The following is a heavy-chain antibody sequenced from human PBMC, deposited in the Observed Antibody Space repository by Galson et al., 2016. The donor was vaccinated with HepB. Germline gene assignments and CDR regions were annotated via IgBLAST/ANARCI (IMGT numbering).Heavy chain of an antibody. CDR1: GGSFRSYV. CDR3: ARSHYSSGWYSGWFDS. J-gene: IGHJ5*01. Sequence: ETLSLTCTVNGGSFRSYVWSWIRQAPGKGLEWIGETNDGGSVNYNPSLKNRVIITIVKSRNHLSPKLSSVTAADTAIYYCARSHYSSGWYSGWFDSWGQGTLVTVSS. V-gene: IGHV4-34*01. CDR2: TNDGGSV. D-gene: IGHD6-19*01.